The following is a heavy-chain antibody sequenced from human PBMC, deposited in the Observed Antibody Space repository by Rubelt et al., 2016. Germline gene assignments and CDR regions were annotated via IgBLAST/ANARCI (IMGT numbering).Heavy chain of an antibody. J-gene: IGHJ6*02. CDR1: GGSISSSNW. D-gene: IGHD5-18*01. CDR3: ARGSYSYGYPRAYYYYGMDV. V-gene: IGHV4-4*02. CDR2: IYHSGST. Sequence: QVQLQESGPGLVKPSGTLSLTCAVSGGSISSSNWWSWVRQPPGKGLEWIGEIYHSGSTNYNPSLKSRVTISVDKSKNQFSLKLSSVTAADTAVYYCARGSYSYGYPRAYYYYGMDVWGQGTTVTVSS.